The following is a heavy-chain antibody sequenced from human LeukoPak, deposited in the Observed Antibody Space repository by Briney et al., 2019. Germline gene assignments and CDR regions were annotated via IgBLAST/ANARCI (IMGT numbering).Heavy chain of an antibody. V-gene: IGHV4-4*07. J-gene: IGHJ4*02. CDR2: ISTSGNT. CDR1: GDSMGNDY. CDR3: ARNELRSYGLVHY. Sequence: SETLSLTCTVSGDSMGNDYWSWIRQSAGKELEWIGRISTSGNTDYNPSLRSRVTMSMDTSRNQFSLTLTSMTAADTAVYYCARNELRSYGLVHYWGQGTLVTVSS. D-gene: IGHD1-26*01.